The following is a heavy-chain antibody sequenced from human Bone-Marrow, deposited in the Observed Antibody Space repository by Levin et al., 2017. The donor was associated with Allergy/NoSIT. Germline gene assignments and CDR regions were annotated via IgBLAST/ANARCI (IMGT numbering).Heavy chain of an antibody. J-gene: IGHJ5*02. CDR3: ARLGTSGIFGIVTDSGWFDR. CDR1: GFALSPSGSG. CDR2: IYWDDDK. V-gene: IGHV2-5*02. D-gene: IGHD3-3*01. Sequence: SGPTLVKPTQTLTLTCDVSGFALSPSGSGMGWIRQPPGKALEWLALIYWDDDKRYSPSLQSRLTITKDTSENQVVLTMRDMHPVDTATYYCARLGTSGIFGIVTDSGWFDRWGQGTLVTVSS.